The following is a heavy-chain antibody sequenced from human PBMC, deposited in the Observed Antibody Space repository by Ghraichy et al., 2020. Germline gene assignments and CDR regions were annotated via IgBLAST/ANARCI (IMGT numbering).Heavy chain of an antibody. J-gene: IGHJ3*02. CDR2: IKSKTDGGTT. CDR3: TTEGDGDGGFDI. V-gene: IGHV3-15*01. CDR1: GFTFSNAW. D-gene: IGHD4-17*01. Sequence: LSLTCAASGFTFSNAWMSWVRQAPGKGLEWVGRIKSKTDGGTTDYAAPVKGRFTISRDDSKNTLYLQMNSLKTEDTAVYYCTTEGDGDGGFDIWGQGTMVTVSS.